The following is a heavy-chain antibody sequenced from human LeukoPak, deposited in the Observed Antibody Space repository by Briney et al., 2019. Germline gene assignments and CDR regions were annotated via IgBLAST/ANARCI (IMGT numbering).Heavy chain of an antibody. Sequence: PGRSLRLSCAASGFTFSSYAMHWVRQAPGKGLEWVAVISYDGSNKYYADSVKGRFTISRDNSKSTLYLQMNGLRAEDTAVYYCARDTVGSSTSFDYWGQGTLVTVSS. V-gene: IGHV3-30*04. CDR3: ARDTVGSSTSFDY. CDR1: GFTFSSYA. CDR2: ISYDGSNK. J-gene: IGHJ4*02. D-gene: IGHD2-2*01.